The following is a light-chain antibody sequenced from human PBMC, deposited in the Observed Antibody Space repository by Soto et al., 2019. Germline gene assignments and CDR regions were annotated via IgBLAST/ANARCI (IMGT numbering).Light chain of an antibody. V-gene: IGLV4-69*01. J-gene: IGLJ3*02. CDR2: LNSDGSH. CDR3: QTWGTGSWV. CDR1: SGHNTYA. Sequence: QSVLTQSPSASASLGASVKLTCTLSSGHNTYAIAWHQQQPEKGPRYLMKLNSDGSHSKGDGIPDRFSGSSSGAERYLTISILQSEDEADYYCQTWGTGSWVFGGGTKLTVL.